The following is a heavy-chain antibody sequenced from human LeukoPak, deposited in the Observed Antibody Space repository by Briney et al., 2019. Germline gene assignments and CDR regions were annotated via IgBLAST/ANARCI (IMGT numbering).Heavy chain of an antibody. Sequence: SETLSLTCAVSGYSISSSYYWSWIRQPPGKGLEWIGYIYYSGSTNYNPSLKSRVTISVDTSKNQFSLKLSSVTAADTAVYYCARDPPVGARPLDYWGQGTLVTVSS. V-gene: IGHV4-61*01. CDR2: IYYSGST. CDR3: ARDPPVGARPLDY. CDR1: GYSISSSYY. J-gene: IGHJ4*02. D-gene: IGHD1-26*01.